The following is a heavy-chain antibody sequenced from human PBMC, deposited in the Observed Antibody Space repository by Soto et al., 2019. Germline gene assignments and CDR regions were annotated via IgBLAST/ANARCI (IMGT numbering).Heavy chain of an antibody. Sequence: SETLSLTCTVSGGSISSYYWSWIRQPPGKGLEWIGYIYYSGSTNYNPSLKSRVTISVDTSKNQFSLKLSSVTDADTAVYYRARSLGSRILYFDYWGQGTLVTVSS. CDR1: GGSISSYY. CDR2: IYYSGST. V-gene: IGHV4-59*01. J-gene: IGHJ4*02. D-gene: IGHD6-13*01. CDR3: ARSLGSRILYFDY.